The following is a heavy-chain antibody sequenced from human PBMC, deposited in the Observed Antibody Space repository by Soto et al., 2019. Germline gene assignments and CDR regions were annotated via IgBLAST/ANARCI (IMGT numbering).Heavy chain of an antibody. J-gene: IGHJ6*02. CDR3: ARDMSSLYYDFWSGPLDV. V-gene: IGHV3-30-3*01. Sequence: PGGSLRLSCAASGFIFSNNAMYWVRQAPGKGLEWVAVTSYDGSNKDYADSVKGRFTISRDNSKNTLYLQMNSLRAGDTAVYYCARDMSSLYYDFWSGPLDVWGPGTTVTVSS. CDR1: GFIFSNNA. CDR2: TSYDGSNK. D-gene: IGHD3-3*01.